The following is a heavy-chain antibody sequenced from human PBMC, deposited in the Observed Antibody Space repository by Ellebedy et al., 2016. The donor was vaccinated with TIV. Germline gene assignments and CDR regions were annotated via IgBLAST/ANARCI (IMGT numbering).Heavy chain of an antibody. J-gene: IGHJ4*02. D-gene: IGHD2-15*01. V-gene: IGHV3-23*01. CDR1: GFTFSSYT. CDR3: AKELYAGAHYCSDY. CDR2: IGGNGFAT. Sequence: GESLKISCAASGFTFSSYTMSWVRQAPGKGLEWVSAIGGNGFATVYADSVKGRFNISRDNSKNTLSLQMNSLRPDDTAVYFCAKELYAGAHYCSDYWGQGTLVTVSS.